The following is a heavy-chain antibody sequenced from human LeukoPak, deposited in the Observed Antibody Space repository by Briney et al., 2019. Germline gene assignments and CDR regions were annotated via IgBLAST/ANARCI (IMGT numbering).Heavy chain of an antibody. V-gene: IGHV4-59*01. D-gene: IGHD3-3*01. CDR3: ARDLLRNWFDP. CDR2: IYYSGST. J-gene: IGHJ5*02. Sequence: SETLSLTCTVSGGSISSYYWSWIRQPPGKGLEWIGYIYYSGSTNYNPSLKSRVTISVDTSKNQFSLKLSSVTAADTAVCYCARDLLRNWFDPWGQGTLVTVSS. CDR1: GGSISSYY.